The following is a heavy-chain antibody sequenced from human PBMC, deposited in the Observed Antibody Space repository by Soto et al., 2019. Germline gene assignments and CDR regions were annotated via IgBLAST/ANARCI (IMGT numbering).Heavy chain of an antibody. CDR3: ARDLIGGYSGYVHYYFDY. V-gene: IGHV1-2*04. D-gene: IGHD5-12*01. CDR1: CYTFTSYG. Sequence: ASVKVSCKDXCYTFTSYGISLLRHSNGQWLEWMGWINANSGGTHYAQKFQGWVTMTRDTSMSTAYMELSRLRSDDTAVYYCARDLIGGYSGYVHYYFDYWGQGTLVTVSS. J-gene: IGHJ4*02. CDR2: INANSGGT.